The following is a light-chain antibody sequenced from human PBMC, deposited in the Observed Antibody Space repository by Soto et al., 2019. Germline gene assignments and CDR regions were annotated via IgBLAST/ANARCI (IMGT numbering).Light chain of an antibody. CDR3: QKYKNWPPLT. V-gene: IGKV3-15*01. CDR2: GAS. J-gene: IGKJ4*01. CDR1: QSVSSN. Sequence: EIVMTQSPATLSVSPGESATLSCRASQSVSSNLAWYQQKPVQAPTLLIYGASTRATDIPHRFSGSGSGTEVTLTITSLQSEDFAVYYCQKYKNWPPLTFGGGTKVDIK.